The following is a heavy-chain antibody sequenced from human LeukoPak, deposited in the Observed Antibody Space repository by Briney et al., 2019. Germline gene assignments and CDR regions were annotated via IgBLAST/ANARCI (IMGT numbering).Heavy chain of an antibody. CDR1: GYTFTGYY. CDR2: INPNSGGT. V-gene: IGHV1-2*06. Sequence: ASVKVSCKASGYTFTGYYMHWVRQAPGQGLEWMGRINPNSGGTNYAQKFQGRVTMTRDTSISTAYMELSRLKSDDTAVYYCARSRKSYGDYVDWGQGTLVTVSS. CDR3: ARSRKSYGDYVD. D-gene: IGHD4-17*01. J-gene: IGHJ4*02.